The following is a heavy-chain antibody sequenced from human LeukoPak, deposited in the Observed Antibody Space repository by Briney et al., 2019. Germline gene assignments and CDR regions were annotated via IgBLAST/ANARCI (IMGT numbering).Heavy chain of an antibody. Sequence: PSETLSLTCAVYGGSFSGYYWSWIRQPPGKGLEWIGEINHSGSTNYNPSLKSRVTISVDTSKNQFSLKLSSVTAADTAVYYCARGISSGWSYYFDYWGQGTLVTVSS. CDR1: GGSFSGYY. CDR3: ARGISSGWSYYFDY. V-gene: IGHV4-34*01. CDR2: INHSGST. J-gene: IGHJ4*02. D-gene: IGHD6-19*01.